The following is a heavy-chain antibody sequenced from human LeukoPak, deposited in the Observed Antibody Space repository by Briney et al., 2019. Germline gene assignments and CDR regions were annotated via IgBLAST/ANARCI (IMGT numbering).Heavy chain of an antibody. CDR1: GFPFSSYA. CDR2: ITGITGST. V-gene: IGHV3-23*01. D-gene: IGHD5-18*01. J-gene: IGHJ4*02. Sequence: GGSLRLSCAASGFPFSSYAMNWVRQAPGKGLEWVSAITGITGSTYYADSVKGRFTISRDNSKNTLYLQMNSLRAEDTAVYYCAKDLWRIQPNYWGQGTLVTVSS. CDR3: AKDLWRIQPNY.